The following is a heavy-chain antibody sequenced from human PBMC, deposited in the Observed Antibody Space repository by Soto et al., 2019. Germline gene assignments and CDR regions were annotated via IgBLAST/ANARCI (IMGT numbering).Heavy chain of an antibody. CDR2: IIAISETT. J-gene: IGHJ6*02. CDR3: ARALLSHSYDSGGYDSYCPAMDV. D-gene: IGHD3-22*01. V-gene: IGHV1-69*06. Sequence: QVQLVQSGAEVKKPGSSVKVSCKASGGTFSSLDINWVRQAPGQGLEWMGGIIAISETTNYAQIFQGRVSIVADKSTSTAYRELSRLTSEDTAVYYCARALLSHSYDSGGYDSYCPAMDVWGQGTRVTVSS. CDR1: GGTFSSLD.